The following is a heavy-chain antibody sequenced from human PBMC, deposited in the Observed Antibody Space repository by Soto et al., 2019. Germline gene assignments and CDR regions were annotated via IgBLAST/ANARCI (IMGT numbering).Heavy chain of an antibody. V-gene: IGHV4-30-4*01. D-gene: IGHD1-26*01. J-gene: IGHJ4*02. CDR2: IYHSGST. CDR1: GGSISSGDYY. Sequence: QVQLQEPGPRLVEPSQTLSLTCTVSGGSISSGDYYWSWIRQPPGTGLEWIGHIYHSGSTYINPSLKSRVTMSVDMSKNQFSLKVNSVTSADTAVYYCARGPSGDKVDYWGQGTLVTVSS. CDR3: ARGPSGDKVDY.